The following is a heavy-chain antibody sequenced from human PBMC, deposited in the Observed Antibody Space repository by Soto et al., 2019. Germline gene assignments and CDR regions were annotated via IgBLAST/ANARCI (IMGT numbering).Heavy chain of an antibody. Sequence: QVQLVESGGGVVQPGRSLRLSCAASGFTFSSYGMHWVRQAPGKGLEWVAVIWYDGSNKYYADSVKGRFTISRDNSKNTLYLQMNSLRAEDTAVYYCARDRVDYVPPNNYYMDVWGKGTTVTVSS. CDR1: GFTFSSYG. V-gene: IGHV3-33*01. CDR2: IWYDGSNK. D-gene: IGHD4-17*01. J-gene: IGHJ6*03. CDR3: ARDRVDYVPPNNYYMDV.